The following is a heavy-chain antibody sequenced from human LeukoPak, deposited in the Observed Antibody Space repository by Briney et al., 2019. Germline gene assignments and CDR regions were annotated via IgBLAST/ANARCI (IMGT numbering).Heavy chain of an antibody. CDR3: VAVAYDY. CDR1: GYTFTNFG. J-gene: IGHJ4*02. V-gene: IGHV1-24*01. D-gene: IGHD3-16*01. CDR2: FDPEDGET. Sequence: ASVKVSCKASGYTFTNFGISWVRQAPGKGLEWMGGFDPEDGETIYAQKFQGRVTMTEDTSTDTAYMELSSLRSEDTAVYYCVAVAYDYWGQGTLVTVSS.